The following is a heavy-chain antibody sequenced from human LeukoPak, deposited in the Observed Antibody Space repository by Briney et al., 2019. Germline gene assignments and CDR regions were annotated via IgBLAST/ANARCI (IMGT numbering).Heavy chain of an antibody. CDR1: GFTFSSHA. D-gene: IGHD4-11*01. Sequence: GGSLRLSCAASGFTFSSHAMNWVRQAPGKGLEWVSEITGSGVDTYHAGSVKGRFTISRDNSKNTLYVQMNSLGAEDTAIYYCAKGPMDSSNYLFDYWGQGTLVTVSS. CDR2: ITGSGVDT. J-gene: IGHJ4*02. V-gene: IGHV3-23*01. CDR3: AKGPMDSSNYLFDY.